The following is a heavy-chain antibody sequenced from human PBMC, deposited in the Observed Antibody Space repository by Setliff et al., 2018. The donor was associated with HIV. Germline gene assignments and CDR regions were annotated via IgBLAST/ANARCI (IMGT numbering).Heavy chain of an antibody. Sequence: PSETLSLTCTVSGGSISSSSYYWGWIRQPPGKGLEWIGSIYYSGSAYYSPSLKSRVTISVDTSKNQFSLKLSSVTAADTAVYYCARGRDKYGPIDYWGQGTLVTVSS. J-gene: IGHJ4*02. V-gene: IGHV4-39*01. CDR3: ARGRDKYGPIDY. CDR2: IYYSGSA. CDR1: GGSISSSSYY. D-gene: IGHD3-10*01.